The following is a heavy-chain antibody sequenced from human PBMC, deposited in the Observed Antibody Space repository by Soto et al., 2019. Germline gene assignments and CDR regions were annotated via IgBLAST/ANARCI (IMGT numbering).Heavy chain of an antibody. CDR2: ISYDGSNK. D-gene: IGHD1-7*01. J-gene: IGHJ4*02. V-gene: IGHV3-30-3*01. CDR1: GLTFSSYA. Sequence: GGSLRLSCAASGLTFSSYAMHWVRQAPGKGLEWVAVISYDGSNKYYADSVKGRFTISRDNSKNTLYLQMNSLRAEDTAVYYCARVSHHKRYNWNYDYWGQGTLVTVSS. CDR3: ARVSHHKRYNWNYDY.